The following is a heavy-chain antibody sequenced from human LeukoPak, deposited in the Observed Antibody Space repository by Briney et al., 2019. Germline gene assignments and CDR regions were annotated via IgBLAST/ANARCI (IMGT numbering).Heavy chain of an antibody. D-gene: IGHD6-13*01. CDR3: ARGGFDPSSWYDY. V-gene: IGHV4-34*01. Sequence: PSETLSLTCAVYGGSFSGYYWSWIRQPPGKGLEWIGEINHSGSTNYNPSLKSRVTISVDTSKNQFSLKLSSVTAADTAVYYCARGGFDPSSWYDYWGQGTLVTVSS. CDR1: GGSFSGYY. CDR2: INHSGST. J-gene: IGHJ4*02.